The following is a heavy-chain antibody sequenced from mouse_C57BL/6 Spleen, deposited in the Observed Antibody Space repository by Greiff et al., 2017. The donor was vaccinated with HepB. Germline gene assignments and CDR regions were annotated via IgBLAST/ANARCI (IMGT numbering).Heavy chain of an antibody. D-gene: IGHD2-3*01. CDR3: ARDGYYRSWFAY. CDR1: GYTFTSYW. CDR2: IDPSDSYT. Sequence: QVQLQQPGAELVRPGTSVKLSCKASGYTFTSYWKHWVKQRPGQGLEWIGVIDPSDSYTNYNQKFKGKATLTVDTSSSTAYMQLSSLTSEDSAVYYCARDGYYRSWFAYWGQGTLFTVSA. J-gene: IGHJ3*01. V-gene: IGHV1-59*01.